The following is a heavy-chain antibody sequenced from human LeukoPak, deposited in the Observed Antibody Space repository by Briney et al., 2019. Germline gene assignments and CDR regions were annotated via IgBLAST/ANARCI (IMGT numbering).Heavy chain of an antibody. CDR3: ARDDVGALDY. J-gene: IGHJ4*02. CDR2: MKQDGREK. V-gene: IGHV3-7*01. Sequence: GGSLRLSCAASGFTFSAYWMAWVRQAPGKGLEWVANMKQDGREKHYVDSVKGRFTITRDNARNSLYLQMNSLRAEDSAVYYCARDDVGALDYWGQGTLVTVSS. CDR1: GFTFSAYW. D-gene: IGHD3-16*01.